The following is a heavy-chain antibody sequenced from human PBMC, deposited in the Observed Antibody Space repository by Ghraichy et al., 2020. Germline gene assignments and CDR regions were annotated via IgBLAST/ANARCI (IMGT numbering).Heavy chain of an antibody. CDR1: GFTFSNAW. V-gene: IGHV3-15*01. D-gene: IGHD5-18*01. CDR2: IKSKTDGGTT. J-gene: IGHJ4*02. Sequence: GGSLRLSCAASGFTFSNAWMSWVRQAPGKGLEWVGRIKSKTDGGTTDYAAPVKGRFTISRDDSKNTLYLQMNSLKTEDTAVYYCTSGRGYSYGLGGGYWGQGTLVTVSS. CDR3: TSGRGYSYGLGGGY.